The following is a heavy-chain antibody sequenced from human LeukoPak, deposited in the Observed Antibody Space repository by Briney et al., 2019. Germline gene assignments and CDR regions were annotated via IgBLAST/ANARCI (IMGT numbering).Heavy chain of an antibody. Sequence: PGGSLRLSCAASGFTFSSYDMHWVRQATGKGLEWVSAIGTAGDTCYPGSVKGQFTISRENAKNSLYLQMNSLRAGDTAVYYCARGTATSLLDYYYGMDVWGQGTTVTVSS. CDR1: GFTFSSYD. CDR3: ARGTATSLLDYYYGMDV. D-gene: IGHD2-2*01. V-gene: IGHV3-13*01. CDR2: IGTAGDT. J-gene: IGHJ6*02.